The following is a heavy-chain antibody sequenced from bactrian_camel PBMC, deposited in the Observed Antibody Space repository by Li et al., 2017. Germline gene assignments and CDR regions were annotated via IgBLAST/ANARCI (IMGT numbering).Heavy chain of an antibody. V-gene: IGHV3-2*01. CDR1: GFTFSGYY. CDR3: LCSSDAQDGGRIMDY. D-gene: IGHD1*01. J-gene: IGHJ4*01. Sequence: HVQLVESGGGLVQPGGSLRLSCAASGFTFSGYYMTWVRQAPGKGLEWVSTIYSDGSNTHYADSVKGRFTISRDYAKNTLYLQLYSLKTEDTATYYCLCSSDAQDGGRIMDYWGQGTQVTVS. CDR2: IYSDGSNT.